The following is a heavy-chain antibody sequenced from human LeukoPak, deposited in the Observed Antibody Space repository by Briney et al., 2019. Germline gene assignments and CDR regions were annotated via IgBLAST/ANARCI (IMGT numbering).Heavy chain of an antibody. CDR2: IYYSGST. D-gene: IGHD3-3*01. CDR3: ARAGYDFWSGYVYYYYGMDV. J-gene: IGHJ6*02. CDR1: GGSISSYY. V-gene: IGHV4-59*01. Sequence: PSETLSLTYTVSGGSISSYYWSWIRQPPGKGLEWIGYIYYSGSTNYNPSLKSRVTISVDTSKNQFSLKLSSVTAADTAVYYCARAGYDFWSGYVYYYYGMDVWGQGTTVTVSS.